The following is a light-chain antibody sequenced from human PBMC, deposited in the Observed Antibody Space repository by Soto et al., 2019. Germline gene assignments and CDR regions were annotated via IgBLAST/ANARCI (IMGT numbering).Light chain of an antibody. Sequence: QSALTQPASVSASPGQSITISCIGTSSDIGGYSYVSWYQQHPGKAPKLLIRDVNYRPSGISARFSGSKSGNTASLTISGLQTEDEADYYCRSYSSRSTLLVFGGGTKLTVL. J-gene: IGLJ2*01. V-gene: IGLV2-14*03. CDR1: SSDIGGYSY. CDR3: RSYSSRSTLLV. CDR2: DVN.